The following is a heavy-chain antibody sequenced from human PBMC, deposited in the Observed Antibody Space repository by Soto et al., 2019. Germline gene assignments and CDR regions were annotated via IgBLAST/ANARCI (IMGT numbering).Heavy chain of an antibody. CDR3: ATGLRYFDWLLYPLFDY. V-gene: IGHV5-51*01. J-gene: IGHJ4*02. Sequence: GEALKISCKGSGYSFTSYWIGWVRQMPGKGLEWMGIIYPGDSDTRYSPSFQGQVTISADKSISTAYLQWSSLKASDTAMYYCATGLRYFDWLLYPLFDYWGQGTLVTVSS. CDR1: GYSFTSYW. CDR2: IYPGDSDT. D-gene: IGHD3-9*01.